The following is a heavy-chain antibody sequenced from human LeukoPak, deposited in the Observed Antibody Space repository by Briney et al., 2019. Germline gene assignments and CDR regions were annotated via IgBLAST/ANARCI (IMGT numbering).Heavy chain of an antibody. CDR1: GYTFTGYY. CDR3: ARDYDTGAFDI. Sequence: EASVKVSCKASGYTFTGYYMHWVRQAPGQGLEWMGWINPNSGGTNYAQKFQGRVTMTRDTSISTAYMELSRRRSGDTAVYYCARDYDTGAFDIWGQGTMVTVSS. V-gene: IGHV1-2*02. CDR2: INPNSGGT. J-gene: IGHJ3*02. D-gene: IGHD3-9*01.